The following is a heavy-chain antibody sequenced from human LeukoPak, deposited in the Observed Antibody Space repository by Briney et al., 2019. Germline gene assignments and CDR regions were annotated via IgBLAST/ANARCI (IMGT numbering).Heavy chain of an antibody. V-gene: IGHV4-30-2*01. J-gene: IGHJ4*02. Sequence: SETLSLTCAVSGGSISSGGYSWSWIRQPPGKGLEWVGYIYHSGSTYYNPSLKSRVTISVDRSKNQFSLKLNSVTDADTAVYYCARAPAYYGILAGYCSGCCFDYWGQGTLVTVSS. D-gene: IGHD3-9*01. CDR3: ARAPAYYGILAGYCSGCCFDY. CDR1: GGSISSGGYS. CDR2: IYHSGST.